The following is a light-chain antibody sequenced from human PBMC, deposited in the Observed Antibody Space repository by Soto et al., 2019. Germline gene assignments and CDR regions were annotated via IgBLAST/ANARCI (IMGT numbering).Light chain of an antibody. Sequence: EIVMTQTPLSLPVTPGEPASISCRSSQSLLDSDDGNTYLDWYVQKPGQSPQLLIYLGSNRSSGVPDRFSGSGSGTDFTLKISRVEAEDVGVYYCMQALQTWTFGQGTKVEIK. J-gene: IGKJ1*01. V-gene: IGKV2-28*01. CDR1: QSLLDSDDGNTY. CDR2: LGS. CDR3: MQALQTWT.